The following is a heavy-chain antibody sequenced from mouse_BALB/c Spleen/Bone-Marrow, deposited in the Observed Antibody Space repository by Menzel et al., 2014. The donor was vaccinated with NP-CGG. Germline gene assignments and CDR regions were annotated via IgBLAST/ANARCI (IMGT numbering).Heavy chain of an antibody. J-gene: IGHJ4*01. Sequence: DVKLVESGGGLVKPGGSLKLSCAASGFTFSSYGVSWVRQTPEKRLEWVATISNGGNYTYYPDSVKGRFTISRDNAKNTLYLQMSSLRSEDTAMYYCTRQRGDYAMDHWGQGTSVTVSS. V-gene: IGHV5-9-3*01. CDR2: ISNGGNYT. D-gene: IGHD1-1*02. CDR3: TRQRGDYAMDH. CDR1: GFTFSSYG.